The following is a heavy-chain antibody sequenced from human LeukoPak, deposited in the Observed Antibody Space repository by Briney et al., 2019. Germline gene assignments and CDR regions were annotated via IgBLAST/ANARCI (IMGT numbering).Heavy chain of an antibody. CDR1: GGTFSSYA. D-gene: IGHD3-22*01. CDR2: IIPILGIA. J-gene: IGHJ4*02. V-gene: IGHV1-69*04. CDR3: ARDTYYYDSSGYYYLDY. Sequence: GSSVKVSCKASGGTFSSYAISWVRQAPGQGLEWMGRIIPILGIANYAQKFQGRVTITADKSTSAAYMELSSLRSEDTAVYYCARDTYYYDSSGYYYLDYWGQGTLVTVSS.